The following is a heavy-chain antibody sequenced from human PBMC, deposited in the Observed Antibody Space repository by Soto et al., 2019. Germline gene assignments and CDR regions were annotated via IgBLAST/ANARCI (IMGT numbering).Heavy chain of an antibody. Sequence: QVQLVQSGAEVKKPGASVKVSCKASGYTFTNYGISWVRQAPGQGLEWMGWISGYNGNTTFAQKRQGRVTLTTDTSKSTAYRELRRLRLDDTAMYSGARGEWERPGDYWGQGTLVTVAS. D-gene: IGHD1-26*01. CDR1: GYTFTNYG. J-gene: IGHJ4*02. CDR2: ISGYNGNT. V-gene: IGHV1-18*01. CDR3: ARGEWERPGDY.